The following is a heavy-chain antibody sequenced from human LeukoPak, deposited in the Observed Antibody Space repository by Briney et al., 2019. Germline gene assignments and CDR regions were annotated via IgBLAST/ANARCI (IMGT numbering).Heavy chain of an antibody. CDR2: ITGSGGIT. D-gene: IGHD3-9*01. Sequence: GASLRLSCVASGFTFSNYAMSWVRQAPGKGLEWVSAITGSGGITYYADSVKGRFTISRDNSKNTLYLQMNSLRAEDTAVYYCAKWGDYDVLTGYYDPDYRGQGTLVTVSS. CDR1: GFTFSNYA. J-gene: IGHJ4*02. V-gene: IGHV3-23*01. CDR3: AKWGDYDVLTGYYDPDY.